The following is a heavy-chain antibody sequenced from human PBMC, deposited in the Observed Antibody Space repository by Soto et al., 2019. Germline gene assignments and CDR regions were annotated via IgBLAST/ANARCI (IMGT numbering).Heavy chain of an antibody. D-gene: IGHD2-21*02. V-gene: IGHV1-2*02. Sequence: ASVKVSCKASGYTFTGYYMHWVRQAPGQGPEWMGWINPNSGGTNYAQKFQGRVTMTRDTSISTAYMELSRLRSDDTAVYYCARSVVTYPLLDYWGQGTLVTVSS. CDR2: INPNSGGT. CDR3: ARSVVTYPLLDY. J-gene: IGHJ4*02. CDR1: GYTFTGYY.